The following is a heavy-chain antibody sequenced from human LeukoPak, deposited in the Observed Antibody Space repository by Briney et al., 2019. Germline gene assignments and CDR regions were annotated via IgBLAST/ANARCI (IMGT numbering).Heavy chain of an antibody. Sequence: PGGSLRLSCAASGFTVSSNYMSWVRQAPGKGLEWVSVICSGGSTYYADSVKGRFTISRDNSKNTLYLQMNSLRAEDTAVYYCARGPYGSGSYYGYWGQGTLVTVSS. V-gene: IGHV3-66*01. CDR2: ICSGGST. J-gene: IGHJ4*02. CDR3: ARGPYGSGSYYGY. D-gene: IGHD3-10*01. CDR1: GFTVSSNY.